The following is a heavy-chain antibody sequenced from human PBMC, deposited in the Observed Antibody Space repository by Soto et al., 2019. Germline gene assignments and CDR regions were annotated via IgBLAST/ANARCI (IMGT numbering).Heavy chain of an antibody. V-gene: IGHV3-9*01. J-gene: IGHJ4*02. CDR2: ISWNSGSI. D-gene: IGHD3-10*01. CDR1: GFTFDDYA. Sequence: GGSLRLSCAASGFTFDDYAMHWVRQAPGKGLEWVSGISWNSGSIGYADSVKGRFTISRDNAKNSLYLQMNSLRAEDTALYYCAKAQLWFGELLSPFDYWGQGTLVTVSS. CDR3: AKAQLWFGELLSPFDY.